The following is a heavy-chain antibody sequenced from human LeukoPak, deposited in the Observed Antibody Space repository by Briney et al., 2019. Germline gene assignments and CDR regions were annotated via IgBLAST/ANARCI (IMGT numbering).Heavy chain of an antibody. D-gene: IGHD3-3*01. CDR3: ARAGDFWSGYHLYYYYYGMDV. Sequence: GGSLRLSCAASGFTFSSYEMNWVRQAPGKGLEWVSYISSSGSTIYYADSVKGRFTISRDNAKNSLYLQMNSLRAEDTAVYYCARAGDFWSGYHLYYYYYGMDVWGQGTTATVSS. J-gene: IGHJ6*02. V-gene: IGHV3-48*03. CDR2: ISSSGSTI. CDR1: GFTFSSYE.